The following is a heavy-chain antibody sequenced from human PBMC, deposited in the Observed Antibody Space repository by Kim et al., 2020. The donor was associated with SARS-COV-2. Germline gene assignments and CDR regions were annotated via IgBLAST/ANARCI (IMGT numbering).Heavy chain of an antibody. CDR1: GLSFSDSY. D-gene: IGHD5-12*01. CDR2: ISTRGESI. J-gene: IGHJ4*02. Sequence: GGSLRLSCAASGLSFSDSYMNWVRQAPGKGLEWLSFISTRGESIFYADSVEGRFTISRDNAKNSLSLQMNYLRDEDTAVYYCARSGNGYNAFGIWGQG. V-gene: IGHV3-11*01. CDR3: ARSGNGYNAFGI.